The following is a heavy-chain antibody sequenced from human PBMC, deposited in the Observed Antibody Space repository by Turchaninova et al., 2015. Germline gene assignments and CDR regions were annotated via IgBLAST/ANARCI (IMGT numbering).Heavy chain of an antibody. D-gene: IGHD6-19*01. CDR1: GYPFTSYW. J-gene: IGHJ4*02. CDR3: ARHRSGSGWSFFDY. CDR2: IYPGYSDT. Sequence: EVQLEQSGAEVQKHEESLKISCKGSGYPFTSYWIGWVGQVPGKGLEWRGVIYPGYSDTRYSPSFHGQVTISADKSISTAYLQWSSLKASDTAMYYCARHRSGSGWSFFDYWGQGTPVTVSS. V-gene: IGHV5-51*01.